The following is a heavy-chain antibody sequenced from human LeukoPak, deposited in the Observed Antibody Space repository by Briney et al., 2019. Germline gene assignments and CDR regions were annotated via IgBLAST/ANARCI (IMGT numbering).Heavy chain of an antibody. CDR1: GGSISSSNW. J-gene: IGHJ4*02. D-gene: IGHD3-10*01. CDR2: IYHSGST. Sequence: SETLSLTCAASGGSISSSNWWSWVRQPPGTGLEWIGEIYHSGSTNYNPSLKSRVTISVDKSKNQFSLKLSSVTAADTAVYYCARANYGSGSYYRDLGYWGQGTLVTVSS. CDR3: ARANYGSGSYYRDLGY. V-gene: IGHV4-4*02.